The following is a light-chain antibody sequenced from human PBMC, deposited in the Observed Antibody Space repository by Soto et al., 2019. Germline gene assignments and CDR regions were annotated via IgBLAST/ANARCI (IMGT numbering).Light chain of an antibody. Sequence: QSVLTQPPSASGTPGQRVTISCSGSSYNIGSNPGNWYQQLPVTAPKLLIYSSNQRPPGVPDRFSGSKSGTSASLAISGLQSEDEADYYCAAWDDSLNGPVFGTGTKLTFL. CDR2: SSN. CDR3: AAWDDSLNGPV. CDR1: SYNIGSNP. J-gene: IGLJ1*01. V-gene: IGLV1-44*01.